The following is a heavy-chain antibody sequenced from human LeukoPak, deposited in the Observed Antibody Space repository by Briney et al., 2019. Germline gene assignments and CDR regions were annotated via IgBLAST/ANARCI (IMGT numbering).Heavy chain of an antibody. CDR1: GGSISSGDYY. CDR3: AREWGLHGDYSYWYFDL. D-gene: IGHD4-17*01. J-gene: IGHJ2*01. V-gene: IGHV4-30-4*01. CDR2: IYYSGST. Sequence: SQTLSLTCTVSGGSISSGDYYWSWIRQPPGKGLEWNGYIYYSGSTYYNPSLKSRVTISVDTSKNQFSLKLSSVTAADTAVYYCAREWGLHGDYSYWYFDLWGRGTLVTVSS.